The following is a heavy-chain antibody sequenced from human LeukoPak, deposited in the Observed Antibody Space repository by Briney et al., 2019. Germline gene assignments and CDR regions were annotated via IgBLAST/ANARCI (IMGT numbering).Heavy chain of an antibody. CDR2: IKQDGSEK. D-gene: IGHD3-16*01. CDR3: ARGRGGGYYFDY. V-gene: IGHV3-7*01. Sequence: GGSLRLSCAASGSTFSSYWMSWVRQAPGKGLEWVANIKQDGSEKYYVDSVKGRFTISRDNAKNSLYLQMNSLRVEDTAVYYCARGRGGGYYFDYWGQGTLVTVSS. CDR1: GSTFSSYW. J-gene: IGHJ4*02.